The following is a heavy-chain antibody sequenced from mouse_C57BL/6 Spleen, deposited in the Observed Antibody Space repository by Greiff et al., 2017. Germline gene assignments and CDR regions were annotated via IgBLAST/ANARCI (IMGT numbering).Heavy chain of an antibody. Sequence: VQLQQSGPELVTPGASVKMSCKASGSTFTDYNMHWVKQSHGKSLEWIGYINPYNGGTSYNQKFKGKATLTVNKSSHPAYMELRSLTSADSAVYYCGRRGGQGFAYWGQGTLVTVSA. CDR3: GRRGGQGFAY. V-gene: IGHV1-22*01. CDR2: INPYNGGT. CDR1: GSTFTDYN. D-gene: IGHD3-3*01. J-gene: IGHJ3*01.